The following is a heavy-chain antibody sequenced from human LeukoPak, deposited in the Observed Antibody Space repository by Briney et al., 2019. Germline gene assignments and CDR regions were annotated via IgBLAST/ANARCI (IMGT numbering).Heavy chain of an antibody. V-gene: IGHV4-31*03. CDR2: IYYSGST. Sequence: SETLSLTCTVSGGSISSGGYSWSWIRQHPGKGLEWIGYIYYSGSTYYTPSLKRRVTISVDTSKNQFSLKLSSVTAADTAVYYCAARSSSWSRPIDYWGQGTLVTVSS. CDR1: GGSISSGGYS. J-gene: IGHJ4*02. D-gene: IGHD6-13*01. CDR3: AARSSSWSRPIDY.